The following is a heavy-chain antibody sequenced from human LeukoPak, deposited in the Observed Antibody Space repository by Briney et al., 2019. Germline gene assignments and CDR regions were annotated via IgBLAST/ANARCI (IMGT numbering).Heavy chain of an antibody. CDR2: IYYSGST. V-gene: IGHV4-59*12. Sequence: SETLSLTCAVYGGSISSYYWSWIRQPPGKGLEWIGYIYYSGSTNYNPSLKSRVTISVDTSKNQFSLQLNSVTPEDTAVYYCARDNQPWAIFGVVIGIDYWGQGTLVTVSS. D-gene: IGHD3-3*01. CDR1: GGSISSYY. CDR3: ARDNQPWAIFGVVIGIDY. J-gene: IGHJ4*02.